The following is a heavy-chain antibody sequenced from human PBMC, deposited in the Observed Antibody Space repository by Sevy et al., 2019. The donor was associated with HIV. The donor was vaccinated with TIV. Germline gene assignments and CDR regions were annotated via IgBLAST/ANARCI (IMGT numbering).Heavy chain of an antibody. CDR1: GDSINTYY. J-gene: IGHJ4*02. V-gene: IGHV4-59*08. D-gene: IGHD2-2*01. CDR2: VSHSGNT. Sequence: SETLSLTCTVSGDSINTYYWSWIRQPPGKGLEWIGYVSHSGNTNYNPSLKSRVSMSLDTSRKQFSLKVKSVTAADTAVYYCARLRWDLVVVPGATPGCYFDYWGQGSLVTVSS. CDR3: ARLRWDLVVVPGATPGCYFDY.